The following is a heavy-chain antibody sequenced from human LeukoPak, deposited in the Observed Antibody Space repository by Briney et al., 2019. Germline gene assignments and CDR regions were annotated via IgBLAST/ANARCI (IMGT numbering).Heavy chain of an antibody. D-gene: IGHD5-12*01. V-gene: IGHV3-74*01. CDR2: ITGDGSST. CDR3: VRVTGYAVGRDY. Sequence: GGSLRLSCAPSGFTFSRYWMHWVGQAPGKGLVWVSRITGDGSSTSYADSVKGRFTIYRDNAENTLYLQMHSLRDEDTAVYYCVRVTGYAVGRDYWGQGTLVTVSS. CDR1: GFTFSRYW. J-gene: IGHJ4*02.